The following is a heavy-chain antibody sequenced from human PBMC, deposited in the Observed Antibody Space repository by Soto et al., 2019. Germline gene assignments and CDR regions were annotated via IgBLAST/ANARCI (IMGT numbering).Heavy chain of an antibody. V-gene: IGHV1-69*13. CDR1: GGTFSTYT. D-gene: IGHD2-15*01. Sequence: SVKVSCKASGGTFSTYTISWVRQAPGQGLEWMGGIIPMFGTARYPQKFQGRVTITADESTSTAYMEVSSLRSEDTAFYYCARAGYCSGGSCSSDWFDPWGQGTPVPVSP. J-gene: IGHJ5*02. CDR2: IIPMFGTA. CDR3: ARAGYCSGGSCSSDWFDP.